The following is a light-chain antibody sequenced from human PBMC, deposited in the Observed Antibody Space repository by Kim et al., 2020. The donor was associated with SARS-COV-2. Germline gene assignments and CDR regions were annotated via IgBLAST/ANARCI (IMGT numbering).Light chain of an antibody. CDR3: NSRDSNDNVV. CDR1: ILRSYY. J-gene: IGLJ2*01. V-gene: IGLV3-19*01. CDR2: GKN. Sequence: VDLGQTVRITCQGDILRSYYATWCQQKPGQAPILVIYGKNNRPSGIPDRFSGSSSGNTASLTITGTQAGDEADYYCNSRDSNDNVVFGGGTQLTVL.